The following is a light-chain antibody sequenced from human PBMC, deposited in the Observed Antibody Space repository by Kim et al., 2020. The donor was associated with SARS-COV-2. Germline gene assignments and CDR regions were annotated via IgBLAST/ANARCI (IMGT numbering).Light chain of an antibody. CDR1: QSIDTS. CDR3: QQRDSWPPAVS. V-gene: IGKV3-11*01. CDR2: DAS. Sequence: PGERATQSCRASQSIDTSLGWYQHRPGQAPRLLVYDASIRATGVPDRFSGSGSGTDFTLTISSLEPEDFSTYYCQQRDSWPPAVSFGVGTKVDIK. J-gene: IGKJ4*01.